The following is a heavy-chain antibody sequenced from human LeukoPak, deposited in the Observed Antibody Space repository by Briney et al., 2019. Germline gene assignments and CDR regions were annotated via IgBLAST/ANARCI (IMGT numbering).Heavy chain of an antibody. Sequence: GGSLRLSCAASGFTSSDYYMSWIRQAPGKGLEWVSYISSSGDTTYYADSVKGRFTISRDNSKNTLYLQMNSLRAEDTAVYYCAKGRGWEASYYYYYMDVWGKGTTVTISS. CDR2: ISSSGDTT. J-gene: IGHJ6*03. V-gene: IGHV3-11*04. CDR3: AKGRGWEASYYYYYMDV. D-gene: IGHD1-26*01. CDR1: GFTSSDYY.